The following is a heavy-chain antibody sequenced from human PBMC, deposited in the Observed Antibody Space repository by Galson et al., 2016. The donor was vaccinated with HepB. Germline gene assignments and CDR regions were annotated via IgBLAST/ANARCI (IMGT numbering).Heavy chain of an antibody. J-gene: IGHJ4*02. CDR1: GFTFSTYA. CDR3: VKEFVATGAVVGDY. D-gene: IGHD2-21*01. CDR2: ISNSGGIT. V-gene: IGHV3-23*01. Sequence: SLRLSCAASGFTFSTYAMGWVRQAPGKGLEWVSAISNSGGITYYADSVKGRLTISRDNSKDTLYLQMNSLRVEDTALYYCVKEFVATGAVVGDYWGQGTLVSVSS.